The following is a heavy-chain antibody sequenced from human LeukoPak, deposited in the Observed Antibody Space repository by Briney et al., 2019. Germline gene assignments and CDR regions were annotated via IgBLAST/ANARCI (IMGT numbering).Heavy chain of an antibody. Sequence: GGSLRLSCAVSGIIFSSYSMNWVRQAPGKRLEWLSYISGGSGSIIHADSVRGRFTISRDDAMNSLYLQMNSLRAEDTAVYYCARDCRPYCASSSYYHMDVWGQGTTVTVSS. V-gene: IGHV3-48*01. D-gene: IGHD2-21*02. CDR3: ARDCRPYCASSSYYHMDV. CDR1: GIIFSSYS. CDR2: ISGGSGSI. J-gene: IGHJ6*02.